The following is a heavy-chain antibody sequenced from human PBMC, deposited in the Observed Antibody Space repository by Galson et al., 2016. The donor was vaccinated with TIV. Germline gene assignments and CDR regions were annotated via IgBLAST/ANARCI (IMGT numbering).Heavy chain of an antibody. V-gene: IGHV3-30-3*01. Sequence: CADAGFTFNYYPMHWVRQAPGKGLAWVAVISYDGSSKYYADSVKGRFTISRDNSKNTLYLQMNSLRAEDTAVYYCAKEVQRRLHYWGQGTLVTVSS. CDR3: AKEVQRRLHY. J-gene: IGHJ4*02. D-gene: IGHD1-1*01. CDR2: ISYDGSSK. CDR1: GFTFNYYP.